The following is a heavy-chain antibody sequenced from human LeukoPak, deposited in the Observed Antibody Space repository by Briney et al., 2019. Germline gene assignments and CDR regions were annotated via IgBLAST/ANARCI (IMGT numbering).Heavy chain of an antibody. D-gene: IGHD6-13*01. CDR1: GVSISSSSYY. J-gene: IGHJ4*02. CDR2: IYYSGST. V-gene: IGHV4-39*07. Sequence: SETLSLTCTVSGVSISSSSYYWGWIRQPPGKGLEWIGSIYYSGSTYYNPSLKSRVTISVDTSKNQFSLKLSSVTAADTAVYYCARDPTPETRIAESGYWGQGTLVTVSS. CDR3: ARDPTPETRIAESGY.